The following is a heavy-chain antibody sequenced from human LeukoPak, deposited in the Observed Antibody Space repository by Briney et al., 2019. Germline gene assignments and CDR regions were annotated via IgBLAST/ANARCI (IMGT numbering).Heavy chain of an antibody. Sequence: PGGSLRLSCAASGFTFGSYAMSWVRQAPGKGLEWVSAISGSGGSTYYADSVKGRFTISRDNSKNTLYLQMNSLRAEDTAVYYCAKEYCSGGSCYSLYTMGLDPWGQGTLVTVSS. CDR1: GFTFGSYA. CDR2: ISGSGGST. CDR3: AKEYCSGGSCYSLYTMGLDP. J-gene: IGHJ5*02. D-gene: IGHD2-15*01. V-gene: IGHV3-23*01.